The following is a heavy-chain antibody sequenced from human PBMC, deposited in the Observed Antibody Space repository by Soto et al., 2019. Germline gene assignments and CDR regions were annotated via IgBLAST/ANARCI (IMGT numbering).Heavy chain of an antibody. D-gene: IGHD6-19*01. Sequence: SETLSLTCAVSGGSVSSGSYYWTWFRQPPGRGLEWIGYIYYTGTTDSNPSLKSRVTISLDTSKNRFSLNLNSVTAADTAVYYCARDGIAVAGSFDYWGQGTLVTSPQ. V-gene: IGHV4-61*03. J-gene: IGHJ4*02. CDR1: GGSVSSGSYY. CDR3: ARDGIAVAGSFDY. CDR2: IYYTGTT.